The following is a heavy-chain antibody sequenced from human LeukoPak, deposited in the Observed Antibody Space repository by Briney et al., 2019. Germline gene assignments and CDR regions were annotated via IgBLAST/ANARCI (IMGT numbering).Heavy chain of an antibody. Sequence: ASVKVSCKASGYTFTSYGISWVRQAPGQGLEWMGWISAYNGNTNYAQKLQGRVTMTTDTSTSTAYMELRSLRSDDTAVYYCARDFHTMVRGVQPATLDYWGQGTLVTVSS. CDR1: GYTFTSYG. CDR2: ISAYNGNT. D-gene: IGHD3-10*01. V-gene: IGHV1-18*01. J-gene: IGHJ4*02. CDR3: ARDFHTMVRGVQPATLDY.